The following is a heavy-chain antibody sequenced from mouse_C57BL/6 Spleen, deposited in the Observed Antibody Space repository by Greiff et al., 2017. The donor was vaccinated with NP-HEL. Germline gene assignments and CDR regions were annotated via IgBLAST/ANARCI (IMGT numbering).Heavy chain of an antibody. D-gene: IGHD1-1*01. V-gene: IGHV1-69*01. CDR1: GYTFTSYW. Sequence: QVQLQQPGAELVMPGASVKLSCKASGYTFTSYWMHWVKQRPGQGLEWIGEIDPSDSYTNYNQKFKGKSTLTVDKSSSTAYMQLSSLTSEDAAVSYGARGRVLTTPRYFDYWGQGTTLTVSS. CDR2: IDPSDSYT. J-gene: IGHJ2*01. CDR3: ARGRVLTTPRYFDY.